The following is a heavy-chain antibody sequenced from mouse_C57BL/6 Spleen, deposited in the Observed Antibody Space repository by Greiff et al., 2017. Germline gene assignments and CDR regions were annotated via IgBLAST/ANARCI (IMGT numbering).Heavy chain of an antibody. V-gene: IGHV1-19*01. Sequence: EVQLQQSGPVLVKPGASVKMSCKASGYTFTDYYMNWVKQSHGKSLEWIGVINPYNGGTSYNQKFKGKATLTVDKSSSTAYMELNSLTSEDSAVYYCARSGIYYDYDGRAMDYWGQGTSVTVSS. D-gene: IGHD2-4*01. CDR2: INPYNGGT. J-gene: IGHJ4*01. CDR3: ARSGIYYDYDGRAMDY. CDR1: GYTFTDYY.